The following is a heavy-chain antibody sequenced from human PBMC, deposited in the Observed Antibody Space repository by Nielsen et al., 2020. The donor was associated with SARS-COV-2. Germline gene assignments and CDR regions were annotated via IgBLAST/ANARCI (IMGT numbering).Heavy chain of an antibody. CDR2: IYHSGST. CDR1: GGSISSSNW. D-gene: IGHD6-19*01. J-gene: IGHJ2*01. CDR3: ARDPLYSSGWPYWYFDL. V-gene: IGHV4-4*02. Sequence: GSLRLSCAVSGGSISSSNWWSWVRQPPGKGLEWIGEIYHSGSTNYNPSLKSRVTISVDKSKNQFSLKLSSVTAADTAVYYCARDPLYSSGWPYWYFDLWGRGTLVTVSS.